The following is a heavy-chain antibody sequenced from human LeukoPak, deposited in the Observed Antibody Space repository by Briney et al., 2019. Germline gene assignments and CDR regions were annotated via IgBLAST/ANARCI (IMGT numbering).Heavy chain of an antibody. D-gene: IGHD2-15*01. V-gene: IGHV1-18*04. CDR1: GYTFTSYG. Sequence: ASVKVSCKASGYTFTSYGIIWVRQAPGQGLEWMGWFSTDNGNTHYTQKFQGRVTLTTDTSTYTAYMELRSLTSDDTAVYYCARERYCSGGICHGNFDYWGQETLVTVSS. J-gene: IGHJ4*02. CDR2: FSTDNGNT. CDR3: ARERYCSGGICHGNFDY.